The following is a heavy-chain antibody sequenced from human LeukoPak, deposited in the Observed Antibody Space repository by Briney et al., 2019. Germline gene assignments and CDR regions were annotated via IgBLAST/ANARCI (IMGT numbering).Heavy chain of an antibody. Sequence: SETLSLTCTVSGGSISSGGYYWSWIRQHPGKGLEWIGYIYYSGSTYYNPSLKSRVTISVDTSKNQFSLKLSSVTAADTAVYYCARDNTYYYYYGMDVWGQGTTVTVSS. D-gene: IGHD2/OR15-2a*01. V-gene: IGHV4-31*03. CDR2: IYYSGST. CDR3: ARDNTYYYYYGMDV. CDR1: GGSISSGGYY. J-gene: IGHJ6*02.